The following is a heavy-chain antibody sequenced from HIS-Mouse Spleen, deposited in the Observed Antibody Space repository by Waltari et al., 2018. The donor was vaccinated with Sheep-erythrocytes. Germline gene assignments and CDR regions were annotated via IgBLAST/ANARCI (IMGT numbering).Heavy chain of an antibody. V-gene: IGHV4-39*01. CDR1: GGSISSSSYY. CDR3: ARHKDTAMVHFDY. CDR2: IYYSGST. J-gene: IGHJ4*02. D-gene: IGHD5-18*01. Sequence: QLQLQESGPGLVKPSETLSLTCTVSGGSISSSSYYWGWIRQPPGKGLGWIGSIYYSGSTYYNPSLKSRVTISVDTSKNQFSLKLSSVTAADTAVYYCARHKDTAMVHFDYWGQGTLVTVSS.